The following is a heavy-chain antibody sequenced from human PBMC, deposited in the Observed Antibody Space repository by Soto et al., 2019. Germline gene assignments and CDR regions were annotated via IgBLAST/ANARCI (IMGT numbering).Heavy chain of an antibody. CDR2: ISYDGSNK. J-gene: IGHJ4*02. CDR3: ARGGYDGTN. CDR1: GFTFSSYA. Sequence: QVQLVESGGGVVQPGRSLRLSCAASGFTFSSYAMHWVRQAPGKGLEWVAVISYDGSNKYYADSVKGRFTISRDNSKNTLDLQMNSRRAEDTAVYYWARGGYDGTNWGQGTLVTVSS. V-gene: IGHV3-30-3*01. D-gene: IGHD5-12*01.